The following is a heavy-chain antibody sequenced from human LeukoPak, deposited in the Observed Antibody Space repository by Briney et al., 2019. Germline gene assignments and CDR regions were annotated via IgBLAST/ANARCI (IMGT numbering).Heavy chain of an antibody. CDR1: GFTFSSYA. Sequence: GGSLRLSCAAPGFTFSSYAMHWVRQAPGKGLEWVAVISYDGSNKYYADSVKGRFTISRDNSKNTLYLQMNSLRAEDTAVYYCARNSNYYDSSGSMGLDYWGQGTLVTVSS. D-gene: IGHD3-22*01. J-gene: IGHJ4*02. CDR2: ISYDGSNK. V-gene: IGHV3-30-3*01. CDR3: ARNSNYYDSSGSMGLDY.